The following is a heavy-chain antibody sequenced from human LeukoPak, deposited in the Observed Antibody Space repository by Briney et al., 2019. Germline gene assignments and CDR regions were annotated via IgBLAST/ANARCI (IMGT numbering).Heavy chain of an antibody. D-gene: IGHD6-19*01. CDR3: ARVGSSGWYEFDY. CDR1: GFTVSSNY. CDR2: IYSGGST. Sequence: GGSLRLSCAASGFTVSSNYMSWVRQAPGKGLEWVSVIYSGGSTYYADSVKGRFTISRDNFKNTLYLQMNSLRAEDTAVYYCARVGSSGWYEFDYWGQGTLVIVSS. V-gene: IGHV3-53*01. J-gene: IGHJ4*02.